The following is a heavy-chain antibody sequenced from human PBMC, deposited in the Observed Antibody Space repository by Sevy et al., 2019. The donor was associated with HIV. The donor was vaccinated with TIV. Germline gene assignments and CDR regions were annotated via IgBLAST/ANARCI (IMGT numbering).Heavy chain of an antibody. V-gene: IGHV4-39*01. Sequence: SETLSLTCAVSGGSISSISNYWGWNRQPPGRELEWIGSLYFEGTTYYNPALQSRVRISGKTSNNLFSLDLNTVTAADTAVYYCGGLGPFYNSMDVWGKGTTVTVSS. J-gene: IGHJ6*03. CDR1: GGSISSISNY. CDR3: GGLGPFYNSMDV. CDR2: LYFEGTT.